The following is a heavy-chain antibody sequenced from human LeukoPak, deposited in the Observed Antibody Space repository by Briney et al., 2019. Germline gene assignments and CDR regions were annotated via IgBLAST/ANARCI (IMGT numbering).Heavy chain of an antibody. V-gene: IGHV1-69*01. CDR3: ARVKLGRELGGFDI. Sequence: SLKVSCKASGGTFSSYAISWVRQTPGQGLERMGEIIPIFGTANYAQKFQGRVTITADESTSTAYMELSSLRSEDTAVYYCARVKLGRELGGFDIWGQGTMVTVSS. CDR2: IIPIFGTA. J-gene: IGHJ3*02. CDR1: GGTFSSYA. D-gene: IGHD1-26*01.